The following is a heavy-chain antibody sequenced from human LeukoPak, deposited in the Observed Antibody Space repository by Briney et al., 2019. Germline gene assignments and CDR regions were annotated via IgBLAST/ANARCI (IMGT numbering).Heavy chain of an antibody. CDR1: GYTFTGYY. D-gene: IGHD3-10*01. V-gene: IGHV1-2*04. CDR2: INPNSGGT. J-gene: IGHJ4*02. CDR3: ARNYNGSGSYLSFDY. Sequence: AASVKVSCKASGYTFTGYYMHWVRQAPGQGLEWMGWINPNSGGTNYAQKFQGWVTMTRDTSISTAYMELSRLRSDDTAVYYCARNYNGSGSYLSFDYWGQGTLVT.